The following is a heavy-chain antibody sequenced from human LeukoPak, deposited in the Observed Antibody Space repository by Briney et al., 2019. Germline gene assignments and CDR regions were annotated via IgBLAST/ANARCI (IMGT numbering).Heavy chain of an antibody. D-gene: IGHD3-10*01. CDR3: AKDQGFGDPPSDY. CDR2: ISYDGSNK. Sequence: GGSLRLSCAASGFTFSSYGMHWVRQAPGKGLEWVAVISYDGSNKYYADSVKGRFTISRDNSKNTLYLQMNSLRAEDTAIYYCAKDQGFGDPPSDYWGQGTLVTVSS. V-gene: IGHV3-30*18. CDR1: GFTFSSYG. J-gene: IGHJ4*02.